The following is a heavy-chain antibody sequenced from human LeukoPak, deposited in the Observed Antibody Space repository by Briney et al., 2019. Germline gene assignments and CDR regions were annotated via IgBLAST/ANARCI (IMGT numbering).Heavy chain of an antibody. CDR2: ISSSSYI. V-gene: IGHV3-21*04. CDR1: GFTFSSYS. CDR3: AKGYFGSGKFFAP. D-gene: IGHD3-10*01. J-gene: IGHJ5*02. Sequence: GGSLRLPCAASGFTFSSYSMNWVRQAPGKGLEWVSSISSSSYIYYADSVKGRFTISRDNPKNTLYLQMNSLTAEDTAVYYCAKGYFGSGKFFAPWGQGTLVTVSS.